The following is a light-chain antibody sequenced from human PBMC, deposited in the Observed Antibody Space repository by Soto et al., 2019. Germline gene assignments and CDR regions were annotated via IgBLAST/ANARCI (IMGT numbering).Light chain of an antibody. J-gene: IGKJ5*01. CDR2: LGS. V-gene: IGKV2-28*01. CDR1: QSLLHPNGFNH. CDR3: MQALQTPYT. Sequence: EMVMTQAPLCRAVSPGEPAGIACRGSQSLLHPNGFNHLEWYLQKPGQSPQLLIFLGSNRASGVPDRFSGSGSGTDFTLKISRVEAEDVGVYYCMQALQTPYTFGQGTRLEIK.